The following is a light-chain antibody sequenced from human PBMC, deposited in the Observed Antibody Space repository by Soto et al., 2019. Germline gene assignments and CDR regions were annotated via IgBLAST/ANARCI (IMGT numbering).Light chain of an antibody. CDR3: QQHTSSPHMYT. Sequence: EIVLTQSPGTLSLSPGERATLSCRASQSVSSSYLVWYQQKPGQAPRLLIDAASSRATGIPDRFSGSGSGTDFTLPISRLEPEDFAVYYCQQHTSSPHMYTFGQGTKLEI. CDR2: AAS. V-gene: IGKV3-20*01. J-gene: IGKJ2*01. CDR1: QSVSSSY.